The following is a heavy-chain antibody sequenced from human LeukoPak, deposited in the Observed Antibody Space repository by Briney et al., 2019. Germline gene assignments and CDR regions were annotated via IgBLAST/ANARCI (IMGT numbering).Heavy chain of an antibody. D-gene: IGHD3-16*01. J-gene: IGHJ6*03. CDR1: GYTFTSYG. Sequence: ASVMVSCKASGYTFTSYGISWVRQAPGQGLEWMGWISAYNGNTNYAQKLQGRVTMTTDTSTSTAYMELRSLRSDDTAVYYCARDYFAGGYYYYMDVWGKGTTVTVSS. CDR3: ARDYFAGGYYYYMDV. V-gene: IGHV1-18*01. CDR2: ISAYNGNT.